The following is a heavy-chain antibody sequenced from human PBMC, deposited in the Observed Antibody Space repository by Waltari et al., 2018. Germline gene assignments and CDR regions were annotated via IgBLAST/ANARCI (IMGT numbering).Heavy chain of an antibody. CDR2: ISGSGDST. CDR3: AKDAPDYYDSSGYYLYGMDV. CDR1: GFTFSSYA. D-gene: IGHD3-22*01. Sequence: EVQLLESGGGLVQPGGSLRLSCADSGFTFSSYAMSWVRQAPGKGLGCVSAISGSGDSTYYADSVKGRFTISRDNSKKTLYLQMNSLRAEDTAVYYCAKDAPDYYDSSGYYLYGMDVWGQGTTVTVSS. V-gene: IGHV3-23*01. J-gene: IGHJ6*02.